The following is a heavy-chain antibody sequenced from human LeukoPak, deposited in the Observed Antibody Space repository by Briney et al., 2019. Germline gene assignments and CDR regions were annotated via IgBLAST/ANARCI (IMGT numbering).Heavy chain of an antibody. CDR2: INPNSGGT. CDR3: ARDTRALDY. CDR1: GYTFTGYY. J-gene: IGHJ4*02. V-gene: IGHV1-2*04. Sequence: ASVKVSCKASGYTFTGYYMHWVRRAPGQGLEWMGWINPNSGGTNYTQNFQGWVTMTRDTSISTAYMELSRLRSDDTAVYYCARDTRALDYWGQGTLVTVSS.